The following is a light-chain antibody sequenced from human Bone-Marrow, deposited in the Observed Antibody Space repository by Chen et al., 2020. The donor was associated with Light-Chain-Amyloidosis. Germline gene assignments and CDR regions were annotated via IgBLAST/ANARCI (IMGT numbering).Light chain of an antibody. CDR1: SSDVGGYNF. J-gene: IGLJ2*01. Sequence: QSALTQPASVSGSPVRSITISCTGTSSDVGGYNFVSWYQQHPGKAHKLMIYDVSNRPSGVSNRFSGSKSGNTASLTISGLQAEDEADYYCSSYTSSSTLVFGGGTKLTVL. CDR3: SSYTSSSTLV. V-gene: IGLV2-14*01. CDR2: DVS.